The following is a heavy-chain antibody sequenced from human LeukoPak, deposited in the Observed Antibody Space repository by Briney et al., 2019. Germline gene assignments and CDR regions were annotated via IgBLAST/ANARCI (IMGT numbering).Heavy chain of an antibody. J-gene: IGHJ4*02. CDR3: ARGGAVGPNPYYSDY. Sequence: GGSLRLSCAASGFTFSSYSMNWVRQAPGKGLEWVPYIRSSGSTIYYADSVKGRFTISRDNAKNSLYLQMNSLRDEDTAVYYCARGGAVGPNPYYSDYWGQGTLVTVSS. CDR2: IRSSGSTI. V-gene: IGHV3-48*02. CDR1: GFTFSSYS. D-gene: IGHD2-2*01.